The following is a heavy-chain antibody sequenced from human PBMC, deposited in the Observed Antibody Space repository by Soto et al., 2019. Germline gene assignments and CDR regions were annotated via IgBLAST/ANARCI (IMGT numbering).Heavy chain of an antibody. CDR3: AKDAGLGIGGGYYFDS. J-gene: IGHJ4*02. CDR2: ISGSGGST. Sequence: GGSLRLSCAASGFTFSSYAMSWVRQAPGKGLEWVSAISGSGGSTYYADSVKGRFTISRDNSKNTLYLQMNSLRAEDTAVYYCAKDAGLGIGGGYYFDSWGQGTLVTVPS. V-gene: IGHV3-23*01. CDR1: GFTFSSYA. D-gene: IGHD7-27*01.